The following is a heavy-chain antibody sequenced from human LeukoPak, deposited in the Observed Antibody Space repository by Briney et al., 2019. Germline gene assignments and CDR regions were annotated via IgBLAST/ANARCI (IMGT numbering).Heavy chain of an antibody. CDR1: GFIFSDYY. D-gene: IGHD6-13*01. V-gene: IGHV3-11*06. CDR3: ARDRSSSWSLFDY. Sequence: GGSLRLSCAASGFIFSDYYMSWIRQAPGKGLEWVSYISSSSSYIYYADSVKGRFTISRDNAKNSLYLQMNSLRAEDTAVYYCARDRSSSWSLFDYWGQGTLVTVSS. CDR2: ISSSSSYI. J-gene: IGHJ4*02.